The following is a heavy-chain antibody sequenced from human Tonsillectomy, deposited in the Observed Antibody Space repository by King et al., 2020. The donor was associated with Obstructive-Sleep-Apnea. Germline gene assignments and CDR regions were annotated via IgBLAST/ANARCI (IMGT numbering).Heavy chain of an antibody. J-gene: IGHJ3*02. CDR3: ARRGTPGAFDI. V-gene: IGHV4-28*01. Sequence: QLQESGPGLVKPSDTLSLTCAISGYSISSSNWWGWIRQPPGKGLEWIGYIHYSGTTYYNSSLKSRVTMSVDTSKNQFSLRLSSVTSVDTAVYYCARRGTPGAFDIWGQGAMVTVPS. D-gene: IGHD3-16*01. CDR2: IHYSGTT. CDR1: GYSISSSNW.